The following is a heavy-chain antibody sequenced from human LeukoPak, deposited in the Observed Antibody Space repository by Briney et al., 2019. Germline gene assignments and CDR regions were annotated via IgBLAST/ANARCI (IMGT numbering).Heavy chain of an antibody. CDR1: GFTVSSNY. Sequence: GGSLRLSCAASGFTVSSNYMSWVRQAPGKGPEWVSVIYSGGSTYYADSVKGRFTISRDNSKNTLYLQMNSLRAEDTAVYYCARDGGYRDYFDYWGQGTLVTVSS. CDR3: ARDGGYRDYFDY. V-gene: IGHV3-66*01. J-gene: IGHJ4*02. CDR2: IYSGGST. D-gene: IGHD3-16*01.